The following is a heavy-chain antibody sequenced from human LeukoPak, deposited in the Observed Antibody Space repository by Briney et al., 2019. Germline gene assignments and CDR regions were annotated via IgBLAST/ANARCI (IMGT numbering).Heavy chain of an antibody. CDR1: GFTFSRFS. J-gene: IGHJ4*02. V-gene: IGHV3-21*01. D-gene: IGHD2-15*01. Sequence: GGSLRLSYAASGFTFSRFSMNWVRQAPGKGLEWVSSISSSSTYIYYADSVKGRFTISRDNAKNSLYLQMNSLRAEDTAVYYCARAGYCSGGSCYDYWGQGTLVTVSS. CDR2: ISSSSTYI. CDR3: ARAGYCSGGSCYDY.